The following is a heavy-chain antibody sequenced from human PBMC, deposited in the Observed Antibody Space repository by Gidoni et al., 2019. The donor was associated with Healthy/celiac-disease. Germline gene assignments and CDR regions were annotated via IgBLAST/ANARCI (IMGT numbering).Heavy chain of an antibody. CDR1: GFPFSSYG. Sequence: QVQLVESGGGVVQPGRSLKLPCAASGFPFSSYGMHWVRQAPGKGLEGVAVISYDGSNKYYADSVKGRFTISRDNSKNTLYLQMNSLRAEDTAVYYCAKVAYSSSWSVDYWGQGTLVTVSS. CDR3: AKVAYSSSWSVDY. J-gene: IGHJ4*02. D-gene: IGHD6-13*01. CDR2: ISYDGSNK. V-gene: IGHV3-30*18.